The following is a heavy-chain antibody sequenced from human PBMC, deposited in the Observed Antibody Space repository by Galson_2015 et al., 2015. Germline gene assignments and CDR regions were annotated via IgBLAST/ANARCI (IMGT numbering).Heavy chain of an antibody. Sequence: SLRLSCAASGFTFSGYSMNWVRQAPGKGLEWVSVIYSGGTTYYADSAKGRFTISRDISKNTLFLQMNTLRAEDTAVYYCARLNSYYYMDVWGKGTTVTVSS. CDR2: IYSGGTT. V-gene: IGHV3-53*01. J-gene: IGHJ6*03. CDR3: ARLNSYYYMDV. CDR1: GFTFSGYS.